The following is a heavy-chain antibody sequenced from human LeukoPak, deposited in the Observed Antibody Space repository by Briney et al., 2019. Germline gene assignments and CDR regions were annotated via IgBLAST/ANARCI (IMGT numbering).Heavy chain of an antibody. V-gene: IGHV1-2*02. CDR3: ARDGYSYGAYYFDY. CDR2: INPNSGGT. Sequence: ASVKVSCKASGYTFTSYGISWVRQAPGQGLEWMGWINPNSGGTNYAQKFQGRVTMTRDTSISTAYMELSRLRSEDTAVYYCARDGYSYGAYYFDYWGQGTLVTVSS. D-gene: IGHD5-18*01. CDR1: GYTFTSYG. J-gene: IGHJ4*02.